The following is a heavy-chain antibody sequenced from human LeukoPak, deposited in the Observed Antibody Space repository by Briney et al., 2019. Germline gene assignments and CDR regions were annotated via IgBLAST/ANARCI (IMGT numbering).Heavy chain of an antibody. D-gene: IGHD1-26*01. J-gene: IGHJ4*02. CDR2: ISSSGRTI. Sequence: PGGSLRLSCAASGFTFSDYYMTWIRQAPGKGLEWLSYISSSGRTIYYADSVKGRFTISRDNAKNSLYLQMNSLRAEDTAVYCCARGPTNGRFDYWGQGTLVTVSS. V-gene: IGHV3-11*04. CDR1: GFTFSDYY. CDR3: ARGPTNGRFDY.